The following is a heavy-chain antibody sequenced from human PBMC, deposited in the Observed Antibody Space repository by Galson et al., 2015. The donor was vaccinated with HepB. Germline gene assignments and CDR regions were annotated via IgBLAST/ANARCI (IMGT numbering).Heavy chain of an antibody. Sequence: CAISGDSVSSNTASWNRIRQPPSRGLEWLGRTYYRSTWLNEYAVSLRGRISINPDTANNQISLQLNSVTPEDTALYHCARTISGGFDYWDQGTLVTVSS. V-gene: IGHV6-1*01. D-gene: IGHD1-20*01. CDR2: TYYRSTWLN. CDR3: ARTISGGFDY. J-gene: IGHJ4*02. CDR1: GDSVSSNTAS.